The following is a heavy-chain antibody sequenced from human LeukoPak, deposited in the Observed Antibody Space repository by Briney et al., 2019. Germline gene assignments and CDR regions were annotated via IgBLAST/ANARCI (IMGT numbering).Heavy chain of an antibody. D-gene: IGHD4-11*01. J-gene: IGHJ4*02. CDR3: ARGEVTPLDY. Sequence: GASVKASCKASGSPFPSYGIGWVRQPPGKGLEWMGWISAYNGNTNYAQKLQGRVTMTTDTSTSTAYMELRSLRSDDTAVYYCARGEVTPLDYWGQGTLVTVSS. CDR2: ISAYNGNT. V-gene: IGHV1-18*01. CDR1: GSPFPSYG.